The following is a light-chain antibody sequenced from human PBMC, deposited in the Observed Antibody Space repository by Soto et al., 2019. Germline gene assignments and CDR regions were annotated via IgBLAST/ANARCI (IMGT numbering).Light chain of an antibody. CDR3: QQYNNWPVA. V-gene: IGKV3-15*01. CDR1: QSVSSK. CDR2: GAS. J-gene: IGKJ1*01. Sequence: EIVMTQSPATLSVSPGERATLSCRASQSVSSKLAWYQQTPGQAPRLLIYGASTRATGIPARFSGSGSGTELPLTISSLQSEDFAVYYCQQYNNWPVAFGQGTKVEIK.